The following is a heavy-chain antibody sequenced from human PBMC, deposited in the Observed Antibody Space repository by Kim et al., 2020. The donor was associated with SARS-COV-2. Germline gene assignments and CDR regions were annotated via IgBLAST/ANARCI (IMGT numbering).Heavy chain of an antibody. Sequence: GGSLRLSCAASGFTFSSYAMHWVRQAPGKGLEWVAVISYDGSNKYYADSVKGRFTISRDNSKNTLYLQMNSLRAEDTAGYYCASSQRDYGDYAFEYWGQG. CDR3: ASSQRDYGDYAFEY. CDR2: ISYDGSNK. CDR1: GFTFSSYA. V-gene: IGHV3-30*04. J-gene: IGHJ4*02. D-gene: IGHD4-17*01.